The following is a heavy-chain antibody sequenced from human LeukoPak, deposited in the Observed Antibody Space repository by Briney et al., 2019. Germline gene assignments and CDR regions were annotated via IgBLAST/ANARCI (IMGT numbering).Heavy chain of an antibody. Sequence: GGSLRLSCAASGFTFSGYTMNWVRQAPGKGLECVSSISSGSNYITYADSVKGRFTISRDNAKNSLYLQMNSLRADDTAVYYCARDGRPSPLWGQGTLVTVSS. CDR1: GFTFSGYT. D-gene: IGHD1-26*01. CDR2: ISSGSNYI. V-gene: IGHV3-21*01. J-gene: IGHJ4*02. CDR3: ARDGRPSPL.